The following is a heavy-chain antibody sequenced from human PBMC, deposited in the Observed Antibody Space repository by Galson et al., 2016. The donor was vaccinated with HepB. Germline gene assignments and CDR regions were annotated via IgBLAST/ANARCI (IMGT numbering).Heavy chain of an antibody. J-gene: IGHJ4*02. CDR1: GLTFSDYG. CDR3: ARDVGGIMFDY. Sequence: SLRLSCAASGLTFSDYGMAWVRQAPGRGLEWVATMAGVGGNTHYPDSVKGRFTISRDNSKNTLSLQMNSLRAEDTALYYCARDVGGIMFDYWGQGTLVTVSS. D-gene: IGHD3-16*02. CDR2: MAGVGGNT. V-gene: IGHV3-23*01.